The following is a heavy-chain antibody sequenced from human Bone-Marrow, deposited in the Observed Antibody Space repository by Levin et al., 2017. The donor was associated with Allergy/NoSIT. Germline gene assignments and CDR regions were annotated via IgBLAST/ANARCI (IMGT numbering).Heavy chain of an antibody. D-gene: IGHD6-19*01. CDR3: ARQVLKSSGWYWAFDY. CDR1: GASISGTAYY. Sequence: SETLSLTYTVSGASISGTAYYWGWIRQPPGKGLEWIGSISYSGSTYYNPSLKSRVTISVDTSKNQFSLKLISVTATDTAVYHCARQVLKSSGWYWAFDYWGQGTLVTVSS. V-gene: IGHV4-39*01. CDR2: ISYSGST. J-gene: IGHJ4*02.